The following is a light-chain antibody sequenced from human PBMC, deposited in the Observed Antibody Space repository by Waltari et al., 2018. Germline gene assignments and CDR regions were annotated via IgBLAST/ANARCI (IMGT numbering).Light chain of an antibody. Sequence: SYELTQAPSVSVAPGQTASIACSGEKLGNKYVCWYQKRPGQSPVLVIYEDKKRASGIPERFSGSNSGNIATLTISGTQVIDEADYFCQAWDSNIVIFGGGTKLTVL. CDR2: EDK. CDR1: KLGNKY. J-gene: IGLJ2*01. CDR3: QAWDSNIVI. V-gene: IGLV3-1*01.